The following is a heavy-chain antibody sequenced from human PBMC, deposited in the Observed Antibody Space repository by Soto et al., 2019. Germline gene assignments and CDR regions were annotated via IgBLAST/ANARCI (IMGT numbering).Heavy chain of an antibody. CDR2: ITYSGTT. V-gene: IGHV4-31*03. J-gene: IGHJ4*02. CDR3: ARDSGESLRFFDY. D-gene: IGHD3-10*01. CDR1: GGSINSGGSN. Sequence: PSETLSLTCTVSGGSINSGGSNWNWIRQRPGEGLEWIGYITYSGTTYSIPSLKSRVTMSVDTSKNQFSLKLSSVSAADTAVYYGARDSGESLRFFDYWGQGAPVTVS.